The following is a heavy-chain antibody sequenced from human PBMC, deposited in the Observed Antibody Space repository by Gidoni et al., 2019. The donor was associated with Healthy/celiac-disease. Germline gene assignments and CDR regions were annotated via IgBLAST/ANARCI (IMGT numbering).Heavy chain of an antibody. D-gene: IGHD2-21*02. Sequence: EVQLVESGGGLVQPGGSLTLSCAASGFTFSGAAMHWVRQASGKGLEWVGRIRSKANSYATAYAASVKGRFTISRDESKNTAYLQMNSLKTEDTAVYYCTRPGGGDSYGYWGQGTLVTVSS. CDR2: IRSKANSYAT. CDR3: TRPGGGDSYGY. V-gene: IGHV3-73*01. J-gene: IGHJ4*02. CDR1: GFTFSGAA.